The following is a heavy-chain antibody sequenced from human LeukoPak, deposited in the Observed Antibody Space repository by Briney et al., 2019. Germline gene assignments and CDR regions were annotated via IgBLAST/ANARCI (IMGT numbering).Heavy chain of an antibody. CDR1: GFTFSSYA. V-gene: IGHV3-23*01. CDR3: ARGGFLGPDY. CDR2: ISDSGGNT. D-gene: IGHD3-16*01. J-gene: IGHJ4*02. Sequence: GGSLRLSCAASGFTFSSYAMTWVRQAPGKGLGWVPTISDSGGNTYYADSVAGRFTISRGNSRDTLYLQMNSLRADDTAVYFCARGGFLGPDYWGQGTLVTVSS.